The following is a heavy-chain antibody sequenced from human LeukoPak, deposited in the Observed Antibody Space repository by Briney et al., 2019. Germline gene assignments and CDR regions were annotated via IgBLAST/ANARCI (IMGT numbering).Heavy chain of an antibody. Sequence: PGGSLRLSCAASGFTFSSYSMNWVRQAPGKGLEWVSSISSSSYIYYADSVKGRFTISRDNSKNTLYLQMNSLRAEDTAVYYCAKVGDIVLMDVWGKGTTVTISS. CDR1: GFTFSSYS. CDR2: ISSSSYI. V-gene: IGHV3-21*01. D-gene: IGHD2-8*01. J-gene: IGHJ6*04. CDR3: AKVGDIVLMDV.